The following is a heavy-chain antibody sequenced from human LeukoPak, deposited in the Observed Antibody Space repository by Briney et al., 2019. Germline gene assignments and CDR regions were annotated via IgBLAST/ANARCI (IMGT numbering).Heavy chain of an antibody. CDR3: ARSGNRIAAAGTDYFDY. Sequence: SVKVSCKASGGTFSSYAISWVRQAPGQGLEWMGGIIPIFGTANYAQKFRGRVTITADESTSTAYMELSSLRSEDTAVYYCARSGNRIAAAGTDYFDYWGQGTLVTVSS. V-gene: IGHV1-69*13. CDR2: IIPIFGTA. J-gene: IGHJ4*02. D-gene: IGHD6-13*01. CDR1: GGTFSSYA.